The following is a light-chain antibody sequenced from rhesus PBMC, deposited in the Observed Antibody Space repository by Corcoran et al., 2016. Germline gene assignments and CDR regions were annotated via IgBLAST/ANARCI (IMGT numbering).Light chain of an antibody. CDR1: QSISSW. V-gene: IGKV1-22*01. J-gene: IGKJ3*01. CDR3: LQYSSSPFT. CDR2: KAS. Sequence: DIQMTQSPSSLSASVGDTVTITCRASQSISSWLDWYQQTPGKAPKLRSYKASSLQSGVPSRFSGSGAGTDFTLTISSLQPEDFATYYCLQYSSSPFTFGPGTKLDIK.